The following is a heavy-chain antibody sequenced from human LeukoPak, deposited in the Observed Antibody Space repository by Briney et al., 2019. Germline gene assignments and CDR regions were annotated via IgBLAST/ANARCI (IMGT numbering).Heavy chain of an antibody. CDR1: GFTFSSYW. D-gene: IGHD6-19*01. CDR3: ARAFSSGWLDAFDI. Sequence: PGGSLRLSCAASGFTFSSYWMSWVRQAPGKGLEWVANIKQDGSEKYHVDSVKGRFTISRDNAKNSLYLQMNSLRAEDTAVYYCARAFSSGWLDAFDIWGQGTMVTVSS. CDR2: IKQDGSEK. J-gene: IGHJ3*02. V-gene: IGHV3-7*01.